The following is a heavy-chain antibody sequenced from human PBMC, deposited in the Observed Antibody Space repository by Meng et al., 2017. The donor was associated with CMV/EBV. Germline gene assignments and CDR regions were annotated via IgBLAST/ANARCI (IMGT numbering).Heavy chain of an antibody. J-gene: IGHJ6*02. D-gene: IGHD1-26*01. V-gene: IGHV1-69*02. CDR3: ADYSGSYWGPHYGMDV. CDR2: IIPILGIA. CDR1: GGTFSSYT. Sequence: SVKVSCKASGGTFSSYTISWVRQAPGQGLEWMGRIIPILGIASYAQKFQGRVTITADKSTSTAYMELSSLRSEDTAVYYCADYSGSYWGPHYGMDVWGQGTTVTVSS.